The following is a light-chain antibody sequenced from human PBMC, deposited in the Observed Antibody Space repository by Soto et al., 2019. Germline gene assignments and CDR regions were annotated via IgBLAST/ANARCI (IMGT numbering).Light chain of an antibody. CDR3: HQYDSWT. J-gene: IGKJ1*01. Sequence: EIVFTQSPGTLSLSPGERATLSCRASHSVSSSFLAWYQHKVGQAPRRPIYDASNRATGIPARFSGSGSGTDFTLTISSLEPEDFAVYYCHQYDSWTFGQGTKGDIK. CDR2: DAS. V-gene: IGKV3-20*01. CDR1: HSVSSSF.